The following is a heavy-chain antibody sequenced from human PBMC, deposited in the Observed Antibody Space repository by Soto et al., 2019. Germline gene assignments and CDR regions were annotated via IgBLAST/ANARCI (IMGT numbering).Heavy chain of an antibody. CDR2: IYYIGRT. CDR1: GGSVSSGSFY. V-gene: IGHV4-61*01. Sequence: PSETLSLTCTISGGSVSSGSFYWGWVRQPPGKGLEWIGYIYYIGRTNYNPSLKSRVTMSLDTSRNQFSLKLSSVTAADTAIYYCARGLHTDYDSIGYWGQGTLVTVSS. J-gene: IGHJ4*02. CDR3: ARGLHTDYDSIGY. D-gene: IGHD3-22*01.